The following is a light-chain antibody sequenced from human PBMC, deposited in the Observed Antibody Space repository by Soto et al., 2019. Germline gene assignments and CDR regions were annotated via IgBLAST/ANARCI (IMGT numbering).Light chain of an antibody. CDR2: GAS. CDR3: QYYGSSPLT. J-gene: IGKJ4*01. Sequence: EVVMTQSPASLSASPGERVTLSCRASQNIRSSLAWYQQRPGQAPRLLIYGASSRATGIPDRFSGSGSGTDFTLTISRLEPEDFAVYYCQYYGSSPLTFGGGTKVDIK. CDR1: QNIRSS. V-gene: IGKV3-20*01.